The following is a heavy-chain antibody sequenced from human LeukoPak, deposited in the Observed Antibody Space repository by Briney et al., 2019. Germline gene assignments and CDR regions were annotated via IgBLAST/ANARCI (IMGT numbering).Heavy chain of an antibody. D-gene: IGHD5/OR15-5a*01. V-gene: IGHV4-4*07. CDR2: IYTSGST. Sequence: SETLSLTCTVSGGSFTIYYWSWIRQPAGKGLEWIGRIYTSGSTNYNPSLKSRVTMSVDTSKNQFSLKLSSVTAADTAVYYCARGSTSRGVAFDYWGQGTLVTVSS. J-gene: IGHJ4*02. CDR1: GGSFTIYY. CDR3: ARGSTSRGVAFDY.